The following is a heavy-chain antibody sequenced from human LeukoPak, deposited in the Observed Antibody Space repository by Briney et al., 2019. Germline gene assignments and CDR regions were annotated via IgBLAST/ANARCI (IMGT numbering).Heavy chain of an antibody. J-gene: IGHJ6*03. CDR1: GGSISSYY. V-gene: IGHV4-4*07. CDR3: ARVNYYDSSGYYAYYYYMDV. Sequence: SETLSLTCTVSGGSISSYYWSWIRQPAGKGLEWIGRIYTSGSTNYNPSLKSRVTISVDKSKNQFCLKLSSVTAADTAVYYCARVNYYDSSGYYAYYYYMDVWGKGTTVTVSS. D-gene: IGHD3-22*01. CDR2: IYTSGST.